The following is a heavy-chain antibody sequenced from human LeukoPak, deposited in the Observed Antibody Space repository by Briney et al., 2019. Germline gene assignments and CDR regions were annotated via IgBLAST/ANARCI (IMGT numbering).Heavy chain of an antibody. Sequence: GGSLRLSCAASGFMFSSHGMHWVRQAPGKGLEWVAVISYDGSKKYYADSVKGRFTISRDNSKNALYLQMNSLRVEDTAVYHCAKGDYYDVLTGRQNWFGPWGQGTLVTVSS. CDR3: AKGDYYDVLTGRQNWFGP. D-gene: IGHD3-9*01. CDR2: ISYDGSKK. V-gene: IGHV3-30*18. CDR1: GFMFSSHG. J-gene: IGHJ5*02.